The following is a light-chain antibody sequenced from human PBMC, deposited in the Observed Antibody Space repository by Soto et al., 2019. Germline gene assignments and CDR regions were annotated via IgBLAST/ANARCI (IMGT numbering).Light chain of an antibody. CDR3: SSYTSSSTLYV. Sequence: QALLTQPACVSGSPGQSIAIACTGTSSDVGGYNYVSLYQQHPGKAPKHMIYEVSNRPSGVSNRFSGSKSGNTASLTISGLQAEDEADYYCSSYTSSSTLYVFGTGTRSPS. V-gene: IGLV2-14*01. CDR1: SSDVGGYNY. CDR2: EVS. J-gene: IGLJ1*01.